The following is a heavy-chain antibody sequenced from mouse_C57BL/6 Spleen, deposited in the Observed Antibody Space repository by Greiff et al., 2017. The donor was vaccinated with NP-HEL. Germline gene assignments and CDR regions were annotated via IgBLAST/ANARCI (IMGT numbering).Heavy chain of an antibody. CDR1: GFSLTSYG. CDR3: ARTGFITTVVAPNFDV. D-gene: IGHD1-1*01. Sequence: QVQLQQSGPGLVQPSQSLSITCTVSGFSLTSYGVHWVRQSPGKGLEWLGVIWSGGSTDYNAAFISRLSISKDNSKSQVFFKMNSLQADDTAIYYCARTGFITTVVAPNFDVWGTGTTVTVSS. J-gene: IGHJ1*03. V-gene: IGHV2-2*01. CDR2: IWSGGST.